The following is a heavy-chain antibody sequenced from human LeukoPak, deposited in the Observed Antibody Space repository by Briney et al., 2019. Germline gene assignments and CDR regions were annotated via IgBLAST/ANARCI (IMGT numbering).Heavy chain of an antibody. CDR2: INPDGSTT. D-gene: IGHD2-2*02. CDR3: AKTDCTSSSCYTIDS. Sequence: QAGGSLRLSCAASGFIFSSDWMHWVRQSPAKGLVWVSRINPDGSTTSYADSVKGRFTISRDNAKNTLYLQMNSLRAEDTAVYYCAKTDCTSSSCYTIDSWGQGTLVTVSS. V-gene: IGHV3-74*01. CDR1: GFIFSSDW. J-gene: IGHJ4*02.